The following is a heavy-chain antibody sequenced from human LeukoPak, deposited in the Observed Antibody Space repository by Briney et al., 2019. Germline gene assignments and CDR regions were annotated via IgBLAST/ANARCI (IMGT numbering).Heavy chain of an antibody. D-gene: IGHD2-2*01. CDR3: AKVGQGVVVGPAAPVSY. CDR1: GFTFSSYA. CDR2: ISGSGGST. V-gene: IGHV3-23*01. J-gene: IGHJ4*02. Sequence: PGASLRLSCAASGFTFSSYAMSWVRQAPGKGLEWVSAISGSGGSTYYADSVKGRFTISRDNSKNTLYLQMNSLRAEDTAVYYCAKVGQGVVVGPAAPVSYWGQGTLVTVSS.